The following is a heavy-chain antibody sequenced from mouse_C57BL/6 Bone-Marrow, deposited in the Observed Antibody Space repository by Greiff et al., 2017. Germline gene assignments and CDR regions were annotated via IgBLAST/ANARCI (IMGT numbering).Heavy chain of an antibody. CDR1: GYTFTSYW. CDR3: ASSYYSNYGGGMDY. V-gene: IGHV1-7*01. CDR2: INPSSGYT. D-gene: IGHD2-5*01. J-gene: IGHJ4*01. Sequence: QVQLQQSGAELVKPGASVKLSCKASGYTFTSYWMHWVKQRPGQGLEWIGYINPSSGYTKYNQKFKDKATLTADKSSSTAYMQLSSLTSEDSAVYYCASSYYSNYGGGMDYWGQGTSVTVSS.